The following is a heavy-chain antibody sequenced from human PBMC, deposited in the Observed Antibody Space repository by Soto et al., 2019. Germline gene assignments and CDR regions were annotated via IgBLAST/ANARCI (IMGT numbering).Heavy chain of an antibody. J-gene: IGHJ4*02. V-gene: IGHV2-5*02. Sequence: QITLKESGPTLVKPTQTLTLTCTFSGFSLSTSGVGVNWIRQPPGKALEWLALIYWDDDKRYSPSLRSRLTIPKDTSRNQVVLTMTNMDPMDTATFYCAHSSGTYWVDYWGQGTLVTVSS. CDR2: IYWDDDK. D-gene: IGHD1-26*01. CDR1: GFSLSTSGVG. CDR3: AHSSGTYWVDY.